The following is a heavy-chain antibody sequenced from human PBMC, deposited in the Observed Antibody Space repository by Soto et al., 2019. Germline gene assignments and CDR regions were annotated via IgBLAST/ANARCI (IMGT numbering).Heavy chain of an antibody. J-gene: IGHJ1*01. CDR1: GFTFSSYA. D-gene: IGHD4-17*01. CDR3: ARDWGLDYGGNYYFQH. CDR2: ISYDGSNK. V-gene: IGHV3-30*14. Sequence: PGGSLRLSCAASGFTFSSYAMHWVRQAPGKGLEWVAVISYDGSNKYYADYVKGRFTISRDNSKNSLYLQMNSLIAEDTAVYYCARDWGLDYGGNYYFQHWGQGT.